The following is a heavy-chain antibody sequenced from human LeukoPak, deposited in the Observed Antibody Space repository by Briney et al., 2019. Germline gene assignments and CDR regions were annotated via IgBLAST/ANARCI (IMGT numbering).Heavy chain of an antibody. CDR3: ARVQNLGVPAAIFVFRRARWLWFDP. CDR1: GGSISSSSYY. CDR2: IYYSGST. D-gene: IGHD2-2*02. V-gene: IGHV4-39*07. J-gene: IGHJ5*02. Sequence: SETLSLTCTVSGGSISSSSYYWGWIRQPPGKGLEWIGSIYYSGSTYYNPSLKSRVTISVDTSKNQFSLKLSSVTAADTAVYYCARVQNLGVPAAIFVFRRARWLWFDPWGQGTLVTVSS.